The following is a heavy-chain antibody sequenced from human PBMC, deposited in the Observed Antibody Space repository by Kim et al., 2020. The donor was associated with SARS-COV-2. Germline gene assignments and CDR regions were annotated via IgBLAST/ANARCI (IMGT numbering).Heavy chain of an antibody. J-gene: IGHJ6*04. CDR2: MNPNSGNT. V-gene: IGHV1-8*01. CDR3: ARGRRAMIVVVIAPHYYYGVDV. D-gene: IGHD3-22*01. Sequence: ASVKVSCKASGYTFTSYDINWVRQATGQGLEWMGWMNPNSGNTGYAQKFQGRVTMTRNTSISTAYMELSSLRSEDTAGYYCARGRRAMIVVVIAPHYYYGVDVGDKGPTVTVSS. CDR1: GYTFTSYD.